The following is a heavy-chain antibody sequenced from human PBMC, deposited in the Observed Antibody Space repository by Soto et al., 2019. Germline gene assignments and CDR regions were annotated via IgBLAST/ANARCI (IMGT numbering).Heavy chain of an antibody. CDR3: ARGAYIVATISGLDFDY. CDR1: GFTFSSYG. Sequence: QVQLVESGGGVVQPGRSLRLSCAASGFTFSSYGMHWVRQAPGKGLEWGAVIWYDGSNKYYADSVKGRFTISRDNSKNTLYLQMNSLRAEDTAVYYCARGAYIVATISGLDFDYWGQGTLVTVSS. V-gene: IGHV3-33*01. CDR2: IWYDGSNK. D-gene: IGHD5-12*01. J-gene: IGHJ4*02.